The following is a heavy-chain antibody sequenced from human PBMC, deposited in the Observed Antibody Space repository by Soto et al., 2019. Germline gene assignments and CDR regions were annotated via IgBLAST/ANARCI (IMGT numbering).Heavy chain of an antibody. CDR3: ARGRGYSYGFLDY. J-gene: IGHJ4*02. CDR1: GGSFSGYY. CDR2: IYESGST. Sequence: QVQLQQWGAGLLQPSETLSLTCAVYGGSFSGYYWHWIRQPPGKGLEWIGEIYESGSTNYNPSLKSRVTISVDTSKNQFSLKLNSVTAADTAVYYCARGRGYSYGFLDYWGQGTLVTVSS. D-gene: IGHD5-18*01. V-gene: IGHV4-34*01.